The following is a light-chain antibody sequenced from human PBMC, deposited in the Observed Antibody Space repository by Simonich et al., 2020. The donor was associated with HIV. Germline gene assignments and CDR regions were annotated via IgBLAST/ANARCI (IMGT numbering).Light chain of an antibody. CDR1: QSVSNN. Sequence: EIVMTQSPATLSVSPGERATLSCRASQSVSNNLAWYQQKPGQAPRLLIYGASIRANVIPARFSGSGSGTEFTLTITSLQSEDFALYSCQQYNKWPLTFGGGTKVEIK. J-gene: IGKJ4*01. CDR2: GAS. V-gene: IGKV3-15*01. CDR3: QQYNKWPLT.